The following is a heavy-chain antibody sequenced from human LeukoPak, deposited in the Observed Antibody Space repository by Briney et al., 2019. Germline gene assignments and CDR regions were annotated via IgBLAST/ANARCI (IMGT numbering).Heavy chain of an antibody. J-gene: IGHJ4*02. D-gene: IGHD1-26*01. CDR1: GYTFTDYY. CDR2: VDPEDGET. CDR3: APGSSGSPSYFDY. Sequence: ASVKISCKVSGYTFTDYYMHWVQQAPGKGLEWMGLVDPEDGETIYAEKFQGRVTITADTSTDTAYMELSSLRSEDTAVYYCAPGSSGSPSYFDYWGQGTLITVSS. V-gene: IGHV1-69-2*01.